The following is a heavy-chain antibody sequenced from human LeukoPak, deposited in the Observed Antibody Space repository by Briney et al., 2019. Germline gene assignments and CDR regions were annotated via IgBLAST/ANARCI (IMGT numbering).Heavy chain of an antibody. V-gene: IGHV3-30*02. CDR3: AKDPGYCTSSSCYTFDY. CDR2: IRHDGSNR. D-gene: IGHD2-2*01. CDR1: GFTFSRHG. Sequence: GGSLRLSCAAFGFTFSRHGMHWVRQAPGKGLEWVAFIRHDGSNRYYRDSVKGRLTISRDNSKNTLYLQMNSLTPEDTAMHYCAKDPGYCTSSSCYTFDYWGQGTLVTVSS. J-gene: IGHJ4*02.